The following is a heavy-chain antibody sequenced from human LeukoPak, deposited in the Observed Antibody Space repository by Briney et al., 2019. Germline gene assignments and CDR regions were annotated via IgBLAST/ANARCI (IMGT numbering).Heavy chain of an antibody. CDR3: ARGTVTTLLGYYYYGMDV. CDR2: ISYDGSNK. CDR1: GFTFSSYA. Sequence: GGSLRLSCAASGFTFSSYAMHWVRQAPGKGLEWVAVISYDGSNKYYADSVKGRFTISRDNSKNTLYLQMNSLRAEDTAVYYCARGTVTTLLGYYYYGMDVWGQGTTVTVSS. V-gene: IGHV3-30-3*01. D-gene: IGHD4-17*01. J-gene: IGHJ6*02.